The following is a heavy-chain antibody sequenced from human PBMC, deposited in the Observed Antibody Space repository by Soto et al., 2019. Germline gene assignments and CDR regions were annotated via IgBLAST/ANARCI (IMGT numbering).Heavy chain of an antibody. CDR3: ARPSVDYGGNAAEYFQH. Sequence: QVQLVQSGAEVKKPGSSVKVSCKASGGTFSSYAISWVRQAPGQGLEWMGGIIPIFGTANYAQKFLGRVTITADKSTSTAYMELSSLRSEDTAVYYCARPSVDYGGNAAEYFQHWGQGTLVTVSS. CDR2: IIPIFGTA. CDR1: GGTFSSYA. J-gene: IGHJ1*01. V-gene: IGHV1-69*06. D-gene: IGHD4-17*01.